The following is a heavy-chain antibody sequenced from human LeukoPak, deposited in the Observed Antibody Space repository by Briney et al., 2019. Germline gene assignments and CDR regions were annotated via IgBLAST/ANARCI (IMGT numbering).Heavy chain of an antibody. CDR1: GGSFSGYY. CDR3: ARSTGPDCSSTSCYPSRYYGMDV. D-gene: IGHD2-2*01. J-gene: IGHJ6*02. CDR2: INHSGST. V-gene: IGHV4-34*01. Sequence: SETLSLTCAVYGGSFSGYYWSWIRQPPGKGLEWIGEINHSGSTNYNPSPKSRVTISVDTSKNQFSLKLSSVTAADTAVYYCARSTGPDCSSTSCYPSRYYGMDVWGQGTTVTVSS.